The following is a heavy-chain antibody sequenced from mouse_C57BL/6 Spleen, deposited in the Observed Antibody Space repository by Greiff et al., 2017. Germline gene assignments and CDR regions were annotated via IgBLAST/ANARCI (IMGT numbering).Heavy chain of an antibody. CDR3: ARYSGGSYFDY. Sequence: EVKVVESGGGLVQPGGSLSLSCAASGFTFTDYYMSWVRQPPGKALEWLGFIRNKANGYTTEYSASVKGRFTISRDNSQSILYLQMNALRAEDSATYYCARYSGGSYFDYWGQGTTLTVSS. V-gene: IGHV7-3*01. CDR2: IRNKANGYTT. J-gene: IGHJ2*01. CDR1: GFTFTDYY.